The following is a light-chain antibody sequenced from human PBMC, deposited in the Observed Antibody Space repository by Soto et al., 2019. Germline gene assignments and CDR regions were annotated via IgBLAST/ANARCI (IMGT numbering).Light chain of an antibody. CDR1: RSNIGRNT. CDR2: TSN. J-gene: IGLJ2*01. Sequence: QLVLTQPPSASGTPGQTVTISCSGSRSNIGRNTLNWYQQLPGTAPKLLISTSNQRPSGVRDRFSGSKSGTSASLAISGLQSDDEADYYCAAWDDSLNVVVFGGGTKLTVL. CDR3: AAWDDSLNVVV. V-gene: IGLV1-44*01.